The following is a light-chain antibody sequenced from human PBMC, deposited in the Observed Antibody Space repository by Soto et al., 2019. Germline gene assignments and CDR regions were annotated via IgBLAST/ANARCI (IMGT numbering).Light chain of an antibody. CDR2: DVT. CDR1: SSDVGGYNY. J-gene: IGLJ2*01. V-gene: IGLV2-14*03. CDR3: SSYTSTTTPVV. Sequence: QSALTQPASVSGSPGQSITISCTGTSSDVGGYNYVSWYQHYPGKAPNLIIYDVTDRPSGVSSRFSGSKSGNTASLTISGRQAEDEADYFCSSYTSTTTPVVFGGGTKLTVL.